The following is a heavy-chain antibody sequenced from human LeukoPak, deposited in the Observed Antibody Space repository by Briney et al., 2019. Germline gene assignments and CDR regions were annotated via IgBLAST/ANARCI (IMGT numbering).Heavy chain of an antibody. Sequence: GASVKVSCKASGYTFTSYGISWVRQAPGQGLEWVGWISAYNGNTNYAQKLQGRVTMTTDTSTSTAYMELRSLRSDDTAVYYCARGTQYYYYYYMDVWGKGTTVTVSS. CDR2: ISAYNGNT. J-gene: IGHJ6*03. V-gene: IGHV1-18*01. CDR3: ARGTQYYYYYYMDV. CDR1: GYTFTSYG.